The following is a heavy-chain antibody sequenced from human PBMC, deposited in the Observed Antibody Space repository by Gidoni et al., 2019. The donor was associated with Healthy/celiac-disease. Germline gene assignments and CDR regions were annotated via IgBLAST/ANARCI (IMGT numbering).Heavy chain of an antibody. D-gene: IGHD2-2*01. CDR2: INQSGST. V-gene: IGHV4-34*01. CDR3: ARGGYCSSTSCYGFANWFDP. Sequence: QVQLQQWGAGLLKPSETLSLTCAVYGGSFSGYYWSWIRQPPGKGLEWIGEINQSGSTNYNPSLKSRVTISVDTSKNQFSLKLSSVTAADTAVYYCARGGYCSSTSCYGFANWFDPWGQGTLVTVSS. J-gene: IGHJ5*02. CDR1: GGSFSGYY.